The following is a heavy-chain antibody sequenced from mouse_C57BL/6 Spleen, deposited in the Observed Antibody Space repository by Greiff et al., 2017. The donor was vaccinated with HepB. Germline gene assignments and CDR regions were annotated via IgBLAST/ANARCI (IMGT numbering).Heavy chain of an antibody. Sequence: VKLMESGPGLVAPAQCLYITCNVSGFSLTSYGVSWVRQPPGKGLEWLGVIWGDGSTNYHSAHISSLSISKDNSKSQVVSKLNSLQTDDTATYYCAKLCYDYAMDYWGQGTSVTVSS. CDR3: AKLCYDYAMDY. CDR1: GFSLTSYG. CDR2: IWGDGST. V-gene: IGHV2-3*01. D-gene: IGHD2-3*01. J-gene: IGHJ4*01.